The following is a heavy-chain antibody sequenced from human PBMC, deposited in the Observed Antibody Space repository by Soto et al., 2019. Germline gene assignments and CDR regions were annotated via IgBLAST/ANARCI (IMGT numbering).Heavy chain of an antibody. CDR2: ISSSSSYI. D-gene: IGHD5-12*01. V-gene: IGHV3-21*01. CDR3: AREVIGVATIEPDY. CDR1: GFTFSSYS. J-gene: IGHJ4*02. Sequence: GGSLRLSCAASGFTFSSYSMNWVRQAPGKGLEWVSSISSSSSYIYYADSVKGRFTISRDNAKNSLCLQMNSLRAEDTAVYYCAREVIGVATIEPDYWGQGTLVTVSS.